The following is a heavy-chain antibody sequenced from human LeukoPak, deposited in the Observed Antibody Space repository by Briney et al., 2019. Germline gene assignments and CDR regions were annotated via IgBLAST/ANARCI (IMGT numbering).Heavy chain of an antibody. CDR1: GFTFSSYA. CDR2: ISGSGGST. D-gene: IGHD2-8*01. Sequence: GGSLRLSGAASGFTFSSYAMSWVRQAPGKGLEWVSAISGSGGSTYYADSVKGRFTISRDNSKNTLYLQMNSLRAEDTAVYYCAKRSRGYCTNGVCSPYYYGMDVWGQGTTVTVSS. V-gene: IGHV3-23*01. CDR3: AKRSRGYCTNGVCSPYYYGMDV. J-gene: IGHJ6*02.